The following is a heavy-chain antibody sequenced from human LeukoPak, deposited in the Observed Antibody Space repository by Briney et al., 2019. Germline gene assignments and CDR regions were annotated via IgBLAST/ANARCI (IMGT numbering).Heavy chain of an antibody. V-gene: IGHV3-23*01. J-gene: IGHJ4*02. Sequence: GGSLRLSCAASEFTVSSNYMSWVRQTPGKGLEWVTAITTNGGSTYYTDSVKGRFTISRDNSKNTLFLQMNSLRAEDTAVYYCAKEALGYFDYWGQGALVTVSS. CDR3: AKEALGYFDY. CDR2: ITTNGGST. CDR1: EFTVSSNY.